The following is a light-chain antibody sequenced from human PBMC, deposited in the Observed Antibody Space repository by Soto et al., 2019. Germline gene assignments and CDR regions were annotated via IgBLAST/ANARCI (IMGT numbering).Light chain of an antibody. J-gene: IGLJ2*01. Sequence: QSALTQPASVSGSPGQSITISCTGTNRDVGGYNYVSWYQQHPGKAPKFMIYEVSNRPSGISNRFSGSKSGNTASLTISGLQAEDEADYYCCSYTKSNTWIFGEGTQLTVL. CDR3: CSYTKSNTWI. V-gene: IGLV2-14*01. CDR1: NRDVGGYNY. CDR2: EVS.